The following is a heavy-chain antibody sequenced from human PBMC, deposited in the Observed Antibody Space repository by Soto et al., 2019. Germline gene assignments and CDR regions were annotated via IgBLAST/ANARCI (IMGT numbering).Heavy chain of an antibody. CDR1: GFTFSSYG. CDR2: IWYDGSNK. D-gene: IGHD3-3*01. CDR3: ARGGPLGDFWSGYRHSPAIFSFDY. J-gene: IGHJ4*02. V-gene: IGHV3-33*01. Sequence: GGSLRLSCAASGFTFSSYGMHWVRQAPGKGLEWVAVIWYDGSNKYYADSVKGQFTISRDNSKNTLYLQMNSLRAEDTAVYYCARGGPLGDFWSGYRHSPAIFSFDYWGQGTLVTVSS.